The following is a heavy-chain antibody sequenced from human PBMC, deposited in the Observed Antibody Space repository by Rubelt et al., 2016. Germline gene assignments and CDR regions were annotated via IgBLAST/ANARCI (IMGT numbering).Heavy chain of an antibody. J-gene: IGHJ4*02. V-gene: IGHV4-39*01. CDR3: ARTPGQSSWYYFDY. CDR1: GGSITSSTYY. D-gene: IGHD6-13*01. Sequence: QLQLQESGPGLVKPSETLSLTCTVSGGSITSSTYYWGWIRQPPGKGLEWIGSVYYSGSTFYSPSLKSRVTRSLNKSKDQFSLKLISVTAADTAVYYCARTPGQSSWYYFDYWGQGTLVTVSS. CDR2: VYYSGST.